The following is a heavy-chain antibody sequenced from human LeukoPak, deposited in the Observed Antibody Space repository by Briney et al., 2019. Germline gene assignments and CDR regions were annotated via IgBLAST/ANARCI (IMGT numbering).Heavy chain of an antibody. CDR2: IYTSGTT. Sequence: SSETLSLTCNVSGVSIRSGSYYWSWIRQPAGKGLEWIGRIYTSGTTNYNPSLKSRVTISVDTSKNQFSLKLSSVTAADTAVYYCARRKRWLHRDSLFDPWGQGTLVTVSS. J-gene: IGHJ5*02. D-gene: IGHD5-24*01. CDR3: ARRKRWLHRDSLFDP. CDR1: GVSIRSGSYY. V-gene: IGHV4-61*02.